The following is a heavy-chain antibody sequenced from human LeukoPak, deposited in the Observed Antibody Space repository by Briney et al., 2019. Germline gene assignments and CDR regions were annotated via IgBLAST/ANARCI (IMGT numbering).Heavy chain of an antibody. V-gene: IGHV3-9*01. Sequence: GGSLRLSCAASGFTFDDYAMHWVRRAPGKGLERVSGVSWNSGSIAYADSVKGRFTISRDNAKNSLYLQMNSLRAEDTALYYCAKDIGMATIIVGFDYWGQGTLVTVSS. CDR3: AKDIGMATIIVGFDY. J-gene: IGHJ4*02. CDR1: GFTFDDYA. D-gene: IGHD5-24*01. CDR2: VSWNSGSI.